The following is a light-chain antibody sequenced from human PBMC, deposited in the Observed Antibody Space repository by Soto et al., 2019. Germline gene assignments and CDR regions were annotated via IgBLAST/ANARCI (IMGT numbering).Light chain of an antibody. CDR2: KAS. V-gene: IGKV1-5*03. Sequence: DIQMTQSPSTLSASIGDRVTITCRTSQSVDSGLAWYQQKPGKAPKLLIYKASSLQTGVPSRFSGSGSGTEFTLTISSLQPDDFATYYCQHYNDYSRMFGQGTKVEIK. CDR3: QHYNDYSRM. J-gene: IGKJ1*01. CDR1: QSVDSG.